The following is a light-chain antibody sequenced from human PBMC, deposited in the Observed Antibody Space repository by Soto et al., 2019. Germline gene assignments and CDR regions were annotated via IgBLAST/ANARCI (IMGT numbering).Light chain of an antibody. CDR1: QSVSSSY. CDR2: GAS. Sequence: EVVLTQSPGTLSLSPGERATLSCRASQSVSSSYLAWYQHKPGRAPRLLIDGASNRATGIPDRFSGSGSGTDFTLTISRLEPEDLAVYYCQQYANSPITFGQGTRL. CDR3: QQYANSPIT. V-gene: IGKV3-20*01. J-gene: IGKJ5*01.